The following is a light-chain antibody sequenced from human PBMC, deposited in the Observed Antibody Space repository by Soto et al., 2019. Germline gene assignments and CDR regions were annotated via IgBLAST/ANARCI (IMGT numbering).Light chain of an antibody. V-gene: IGLV2-23*01. Sequence: QSALTQPASVSGSPGQSITISCTGTSSDVGSYNLVSWYQQHPGKAPKLMIYEGSKRPSGVSNRFSGSKSGNTASLTISGLQAEDEADYYCCPYAGSSPYVFGTGTRSPS. J-gene: IGLJ1*01. CDR3: CPYAGSSPYV. CDR1: SSDVGSYNL. CDR2: EGS.